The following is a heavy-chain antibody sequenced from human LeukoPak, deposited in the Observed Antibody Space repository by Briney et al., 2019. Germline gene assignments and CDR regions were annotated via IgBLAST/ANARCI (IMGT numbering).Heavy chain of an antibody. V-gene: IGHV3-23*01. CDR2: ISGSGDST. Sequence: QTGGSLRLSCAASGFTFSSYGMSWVRQAPGKGLEWVSAISGSGDSTYYADSVKGRFTISRDNSKNTLYLQMNSLRAEDTAVYYCAKFQYSSGWYAGYWGQGTLVTVSS. CDR1: GFTFSSYG. D-gene: IGHD6-19*01. J-gene: IGHJ4*02. CDR3: AKFQYSSGWYAGY.